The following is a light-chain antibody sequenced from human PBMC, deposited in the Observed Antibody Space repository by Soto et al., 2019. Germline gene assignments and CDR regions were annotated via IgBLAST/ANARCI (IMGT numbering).Light chain of an antibody. CDR1: KSISRL. Sequence: DIEMTQSPSTLSASVGDRVTITCRGSKSISRLLAWYQQKPGKAPKLLIHDASSLESGVPSRFSGSRSGSEFTLTISGLQPDDFATYYCQQYTNYSYTFGQGTKVEIK. J-gene: IGKJ2*01. V-gene: IGKV1-5*01. CDR2: DAS. CDR3: QQYTNYSYT.